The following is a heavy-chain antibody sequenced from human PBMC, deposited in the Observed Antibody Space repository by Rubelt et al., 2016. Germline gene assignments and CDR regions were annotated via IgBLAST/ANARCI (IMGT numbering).Heavy chain of an antibody. V-gene: IGHV4-59*08. CDR2: IYYSGST. D-gene: IGHD6-13*01. CDR1: GGSISSYY. CDR3: ARHTTIAANWFDA. Sequence: PSETLSLTCTVSGGSISSYYWSWIRQPPGKGLEWIGYIYYSGSTNYNPSLKSRVTISVDTSKNQFSLKLSSVTAADTAVYYCARHTTIAANWFDAWGQGTLVTVSS. J-gene: IGHJ5*02.